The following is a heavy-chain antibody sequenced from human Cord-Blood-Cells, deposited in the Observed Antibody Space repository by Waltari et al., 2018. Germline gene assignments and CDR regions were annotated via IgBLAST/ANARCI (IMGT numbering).Heavy chain of an antibody. CDR2: ISGSGGST. V-gene: IGHV3-23*01. Sequence: SCAASGFTFSSYAMSWVRQAPGKGLEWVSAISGSGGSTYEADAVKGRFTSSGDNSKNTLYRQMNSLRAEDTAVYYCAKGHDDILTGYSYFDDWGQGTLVTVSS. D-gene: IGHD3-9*01. J-gene: IGHJ4*02. CDR1: GFTFSSYA. CDR3: AKGHDDILTGYSYFDD.